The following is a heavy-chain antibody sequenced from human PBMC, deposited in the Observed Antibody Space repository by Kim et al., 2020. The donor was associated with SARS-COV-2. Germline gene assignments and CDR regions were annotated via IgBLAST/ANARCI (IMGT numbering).Heavy chain of an antibody. Sequence: YADAVKGGFTITRDSAKSSAYLQMNSLRADDTAVYYCARTSGVTDCGMDVWGQGTTATVSS. CDR3: ARTSGVTDCGMDV. D-gene: IGHD2-8*01. V-gene: IGHV3-11*01. J-gene: IGHJ6*02.